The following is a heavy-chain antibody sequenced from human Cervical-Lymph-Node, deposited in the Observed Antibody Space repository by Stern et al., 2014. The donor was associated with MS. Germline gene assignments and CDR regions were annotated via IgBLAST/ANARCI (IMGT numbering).Heavy chain of an antibody. D-gene: IGHD6-19*01. CDR1: GYTFSTYH. J-gene: IGHJ4*02. CDR3: TRDSGNTGWYYFDY. V-gene: IGHV1-46*01. CDR2: INPSGGGT. Sequence: VQLVQSGAEVKKPGASVKVSCKASGYTFSTYHMHWVRQAPGQVLEWLGTINPSGGGTNYAQKFQGRVTMTRDTSTSTVYMELSSLRSGDTALYYCTRDSGNTGWYYFDYWGQGTLVTVSS.